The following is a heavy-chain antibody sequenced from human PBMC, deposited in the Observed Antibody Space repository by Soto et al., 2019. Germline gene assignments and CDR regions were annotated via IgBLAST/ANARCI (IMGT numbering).Heavy chain of an antibody. J-gene: IGHJ4*02. D-gene: IGHD6-13*01. Sequence: QVQLVQSGAEVKKPGASVKVSCKASGYTFSTYGISWVRQAPGQGLEWMAWISTSNGDTHYAQKVQDRVSMTTDRFTNTAYMELRSLRSDDTSIYYCARDSAAHGPVFDYWGQGTPVTVSS. CDR2: ISTSNGDT. V-gene: IGHV1-18*04. CDR1: GYTFSTYG. CDR3: ARDSAAHGPVFDY.